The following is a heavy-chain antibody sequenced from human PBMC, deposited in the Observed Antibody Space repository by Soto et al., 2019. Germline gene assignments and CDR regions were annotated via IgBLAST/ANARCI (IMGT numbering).Heavy chain of an antibody. CDR2: ISAYNGNT. CDR3: ARSGGLYYYGSGGYDNYYYYGMDV. CDR1: GYTFTSYG. V-gene: IGHV1-18*01. J-gene: IGHJ6*02. Sequence: ASVKVSCKASGYTFTSYGISWVRQAPGQGLEWMGWISAYNGNTNYAQKLQGRVTMTTDTSTSTAYMELRSLRSDDTAVYYCARSGGLYYYGSGGYDNYYYYGMDVWGQGTTVTVSS. D-gene: IGHD3-10*01.